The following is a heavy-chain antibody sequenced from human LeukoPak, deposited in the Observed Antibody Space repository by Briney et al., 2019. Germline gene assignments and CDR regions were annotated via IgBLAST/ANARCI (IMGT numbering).Heavy chain of an antibody. V-gene: IGHV4-38-2*02. Sequence: SETLSLTCTVSGYPISSGYYWGWIRQPPGKGLEWIGGIYHRGSTYYNPSLKSRVTITVDTSKNQFSLKLNSVTAADTAVYYCARYRNCGSDCYDAFDIWGQGTMVTVSS. CDR2: IYHRGST. J-gene: IGHJ3*02. CDR3: ARYRNCGSDCYDAFDI. CDR1: GYPISSGYY. D-gene: IGHD2-21*02.